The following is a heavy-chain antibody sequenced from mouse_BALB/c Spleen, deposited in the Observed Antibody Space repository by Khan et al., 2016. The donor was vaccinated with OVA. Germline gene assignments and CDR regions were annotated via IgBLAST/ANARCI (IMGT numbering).Heavy chain of an antibody. V-gene: IGHV3-2*02. D-gene: IGHD1-1*01. CDR3: ARKNYYGYAMDY. Sequence: EVKLQESGPGLVKPSQSLSLTCTVTGYSITSDYAWDWIRQFPGNKLEWMGYISYGGSTSYNPSLTSRISITRDTSKNQFFLQLNSVTTEDTATYYCARKNYYGYAMDYWGQGTSVTVSS. CDR1: GYSITSDYA. CDR2: ISYGGST. J-gene: IGHJ4*01.